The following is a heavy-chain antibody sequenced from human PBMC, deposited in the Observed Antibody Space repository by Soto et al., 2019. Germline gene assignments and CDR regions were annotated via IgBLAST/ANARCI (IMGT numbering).Heavy chain of an antibody. J-gene: IGHJ4*02. Sequence: QVQLVESGGGVVQPGRSLRLSCAASGFTFSSYGMHWVRQAPGKGLEWVAVISYDGSNKYYADSVKGRFTISRDNPKNTLYLQMNSVRAEDTAVYYCAKETYSGPLDYWGQGTLVTVSS. V-gene: IGHV3-30*18. CDR1: GFTFSSYG. CDR3: AKETYSGPLDY. D-gene: IGHD2-15*01. CDR2: ISYDGSNK.